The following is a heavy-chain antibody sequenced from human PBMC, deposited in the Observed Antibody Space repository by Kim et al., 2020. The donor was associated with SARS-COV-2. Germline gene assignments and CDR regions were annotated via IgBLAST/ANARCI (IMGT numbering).Heavy chain of an antibody. CDR3: ARGIPGYSSGWYLVDY. V-gene: IGHV3-21*01. D-gene: IGHD6-19*01. Sequence: GGSLRLSCAASGFTFSSYSMNWVRQAPGKGLEWVSSISSSSSYIYYADSVKGRFTISRDNAKNSLYLQMNSLRAEDTAVYYCARGIPGYSSGWYLVDYWGQGALVTLSS. CDR1: GFTFSSYS. J-gene: IGHJ4*01. CDR2: ISSSSSYI.